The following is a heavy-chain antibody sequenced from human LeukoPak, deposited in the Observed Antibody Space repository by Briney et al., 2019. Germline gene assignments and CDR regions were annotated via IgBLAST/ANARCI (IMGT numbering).Heavy chain of an antibody. D-gene: IGHD6-19*01. CDR1: GYTFTSYG. V-gene: IGHV1-69*13. J-gene: IGHJ4*02. Sequence: GASVKVSCKASGYTFTSYGISWVRQAPGQGLEWMGGIIPIFGTANYAQKFQGRVTITADESTSTAYMELSSLRSEDTAVYYCASGEQWLGRAPIWGQGTLVTVSS. CDR2: IIPIFGTA. CDR3: ASGEQWLGRAPI.